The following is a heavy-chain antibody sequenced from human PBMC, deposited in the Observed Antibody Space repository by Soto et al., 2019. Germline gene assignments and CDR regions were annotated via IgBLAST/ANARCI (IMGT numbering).Heavy chain of an antibody. CDR2: INPNSGGT. J-gene: IGHJ6*02. CDR1: GYTFTGYY. V-gene: IGHV1-2*04. Sequence: GASVKVSCKASGYTFTGYYMHWVRQAPGQGLEWMGWINPNSGGTNYAQKFQGWVTMTRDTSISTAYMELRRLRSDDTAVYYCARGGEEKQLVGGPTYYYYGMDVWGQGPTVTVSS. CDR3: ARGGEEKQLVGGPTYYYYGMDV. D-gene: IGHD6-6*01.